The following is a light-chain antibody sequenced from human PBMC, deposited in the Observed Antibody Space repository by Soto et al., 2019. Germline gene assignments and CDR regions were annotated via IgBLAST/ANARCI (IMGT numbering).Light chain of an antibody. CDR3: CSYAGSYTGV. V-gene: IGLV2-11*01. CDR2: DIN. Sequence: QSALTQPRSVSGSPGQSVTISCTGTSSDVGGYNYVSWYQQHPDKAPKFMIYDINKRPSGVPDRFSGSKSGNTASLTISGLQAEDEADYYCCSYAGSYTGVFGGGTKLTVL. CDR1: SSDVGGYNY. J-gene: IGLJ2*01.